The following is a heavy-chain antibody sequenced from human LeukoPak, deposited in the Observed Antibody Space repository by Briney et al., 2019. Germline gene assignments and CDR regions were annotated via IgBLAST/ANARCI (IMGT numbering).Heavy chain of an antibody. V-gene: IGHV3-48*03. CDR2: ISDVGTT. CDR1: GFTFRSDA. J-gene: IGHJ4*02. Sequence: PGGSLRLSCTTSGFTFRSDAMSWVRQAPGKGLEWGSYISDVGTTYYADSWKGGFTISRDNAKNSLFRQMNSLRAEDTAVYFWARENSGYDGGFYYWGQGTLVTVSS. D-gene: IGHD5-12*01. CDR3: ARENSGYDGGFYY.